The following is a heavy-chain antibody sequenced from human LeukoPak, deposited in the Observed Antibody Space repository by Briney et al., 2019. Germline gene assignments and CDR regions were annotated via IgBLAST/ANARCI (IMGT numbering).Heavy chain of an antibody. CDR3: ARSYYDSSGYAIDAFDI. D-gene: IGHD3-22*01. V-gene: IGHV4-4*07. CDR1: GGSISSYY. J-gene: IGHJ3*02. Sequence: PSETLSLTCTLSGGSISSYYWSWIRQPAGKGLEWIGRIYTSGSTNYHPSLKSRVTMSVDTSKNQFSLKLSSVTAADTAVYYCARSYYDSSGYAIDAFDIWGQGTMVTVSS. CDR2: IYTSGST.